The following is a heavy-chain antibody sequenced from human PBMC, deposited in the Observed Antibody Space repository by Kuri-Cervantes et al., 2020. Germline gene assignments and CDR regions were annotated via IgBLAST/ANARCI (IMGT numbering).Heavy chain of an antibody. CDR3: ARDDGRADYYYYYGMDV. V-gene: IGHV3-9*01. J-gene: IGHJ6*02. CDR1: GFTFDDYA. Sequence: SLKISCAASGFTFDDYAMHWVRQAPGKGLEWVSGISWNSGSIGYADSVKGRFTISRDNAKNSLYLQMNSLRAEDTAVYYCARDDGRADYYYYYGMDVWGQGTTVTVSS. D-gene: IGHD1-26*01. CDR2: ISWNSGSI.